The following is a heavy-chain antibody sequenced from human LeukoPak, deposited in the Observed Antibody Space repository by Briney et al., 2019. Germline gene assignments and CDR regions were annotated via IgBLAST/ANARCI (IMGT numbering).Heavy chain of an antibody. V-gene: IGHV4-39*01. D-gene: IGHD6-13*01. Sequence: LETLSLTCTVSGGSFSSSSYYWGWIRQPPGKGLEWIGSIYYSGSTYYNPSLKSRVTISVDTSKNQFSLKLSSVTAADTAVYYCARLQQLAPDYWGQGTLVTVSS. J-gene: IGHJ4*02. CDR2: IYYSGST. CDR3: ARLQQLAPDY. CDR1: GGSFSSSSYY.